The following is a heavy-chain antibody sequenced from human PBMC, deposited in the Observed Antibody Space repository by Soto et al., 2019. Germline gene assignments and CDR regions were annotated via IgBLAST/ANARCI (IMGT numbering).Heavy chain of an antibody. CDR1: VESVSCDSAA. V-gene: IGHV6-1*01. Sequence: SQTLSLTFAISVESVSCDSAAWNWIRPSPSRGLEWLGRTYYRSKWYHDYAVSVKSRITINPDTSTNQFSLQLNSVTPEDTAVYYCARSPPVIGANWFDPWGQGTLVTVSS. J-gene: IGHJ5*02. CDR2: TYYRSKWYH. D-gene: IGHD1-26*01. CDR3: ARSPPVIGANWFDP.